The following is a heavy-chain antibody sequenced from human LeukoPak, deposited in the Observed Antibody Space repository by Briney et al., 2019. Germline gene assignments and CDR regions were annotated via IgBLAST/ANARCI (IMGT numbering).Heavy chain of an antibody. J-gene: IGHJ4*02. CDR1: GFTFSTYS. CDR3: TKRGS. Sequence: GGSLRLSCAASGFTFSTYSMNWVRQAPGKGLEWVANIKQDGSEKYYVDAVKGRFTISRDNAKNSLYLQMNSLRAEDTAVYYCTKRGSWGQGTLVTVSS. V-gene: IGHV3-7*01. D-gene: IGHD3-16*01. CDR2: IKQDGSEK.